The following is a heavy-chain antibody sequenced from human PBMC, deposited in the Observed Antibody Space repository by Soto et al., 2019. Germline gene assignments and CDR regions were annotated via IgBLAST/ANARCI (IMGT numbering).Heavy chain of an antibody. V-gene: IGHV4-61*01. J-gene: IGHJ6*03. Sequence: WETLSLTCAVSGGSVSNISDYWSWVRQPPGKGLEWSGYIYYSDSDDYNPSLGSRVTISLDTSKNQFSLTMSSVTTADTAVYFCACAVGFGYYSYQIDLWGEGTMVTVYS. CDR3: ACAVGFGYYSYQIDL. D-gene: IGHD3-10*01. CDR2: IYYSDSD. CDR1: GGSVSNISDY.